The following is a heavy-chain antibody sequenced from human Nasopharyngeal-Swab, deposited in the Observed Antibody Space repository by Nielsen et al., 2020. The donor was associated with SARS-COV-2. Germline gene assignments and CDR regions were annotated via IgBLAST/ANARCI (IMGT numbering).Heavy chain of an antibody. Sequence: GESLKISCKGSGYRFTNYWIGWVRQMPGKGLEWMGIIYPGDSDIRYSPSFQGQVTISADKSISTAYLQWSSLKASDTAMYYCARQGGGILTGYLYYGMDVWGQGTTVTVSS. CDR3: ARQGGGILTGYLYYGMDV. CDR1: GYRFTNYW. V-gene: IGHV5-51*01. J-gene: IGHJ6*02. CDR2: IYPGDSDI. D-gene: IGHD3-9*01.